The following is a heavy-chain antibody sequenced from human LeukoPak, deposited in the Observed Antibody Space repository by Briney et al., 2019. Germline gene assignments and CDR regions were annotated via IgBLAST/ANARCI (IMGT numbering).Heavy chain of an antibody. CDR3: ARAGTMTTVTTTLGY. J-gene: IGHJ4*02. D-gene: IGHD4-17*01. CDR2: ISSSSSSTSI. V-gene: IGHV3-48*01. Sequence: GGSLRLSCAASGFSLNWFRQAPGKGLEWVSYISSSSSSTSIYYADSVRGRFTVSRDNSKNTLYLQMNSLRAEDTAVYYCARAGTMTTVTTTLGYWGQGILVTVSS. CDR1: GFSL.